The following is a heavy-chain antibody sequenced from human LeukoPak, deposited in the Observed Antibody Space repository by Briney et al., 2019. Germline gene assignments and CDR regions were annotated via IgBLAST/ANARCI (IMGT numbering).Heavy chain of an antibody. D-gene: IGHD6-6*01. Sequence: GGSLRLSCKASGFAFRIHSMTWVRQAPGKGLEWVSSINENGSDRYFADSVKGRFTVSRDNAKNSLYLQMNSLRTEDTAVYYCARDQRSSSSGIYWFDPWGQGTLVTVSS. J-gene: IGHJ5*02. V-gene: IGHV3-48*01. CDR1: GFAFRIHS. CDR2: INENGSDR. CDR3: ARDQRSSSSGIYWFDP.